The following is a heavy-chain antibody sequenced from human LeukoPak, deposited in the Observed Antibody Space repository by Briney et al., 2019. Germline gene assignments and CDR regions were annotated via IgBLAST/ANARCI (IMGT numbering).Heavy chain of an antibody. Sequence: SETLSLTCAVYGGSFSGYYWSWIRQPPGKGLEWIGEINHSGSTNYNPSLKSRVTISVDTSKNQFSLKLSSVTAADTAVYYCARGLERIAVAGDPPIPFDPRGQGTLVTVSS. CDR3: ARGLERIAVAGDPPIPFDP. D-gene: IGHD6-19*01. CDR2: INHSGST. J-gene: IGHJ5*02. V-gene: IGHV4-34*01. CDR1: GGSFSGYY.